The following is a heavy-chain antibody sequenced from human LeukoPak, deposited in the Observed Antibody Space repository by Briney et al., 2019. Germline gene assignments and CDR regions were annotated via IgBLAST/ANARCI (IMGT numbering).Heavy chain of an antibody. V-gene: IGHV3-48*03. CDR2: ISSSGSTI. CDR3: ARVGAAVAVDY. D-gene: IGHD6-19*01. Sequence: QPGGSLRLSCAASGFTFSSYEMNWVRQAPGKGLEWVSCISSSGSTIYYADSVKGRFTISRDNAKNSLYLQMNSLRAEDTAVYYCARVGAAVAVDYWGQGTLVTVSS. CDR1: GFTFSSYE. J-gene: IGHJ4*02.